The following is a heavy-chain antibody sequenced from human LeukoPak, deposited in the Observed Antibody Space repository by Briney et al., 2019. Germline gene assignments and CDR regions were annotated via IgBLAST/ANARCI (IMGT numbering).Heavy chain of an antibody. J-gene: IGHJ4*02. CDR3: ARGGYYYDSSGYYYGGYFDY. CDR2: INPSGGST. V-gene: IGHV1-46*01. CDR1: GYTFTSYY. Sequence: GASVRVSCKASGYTFTSYYMHWVRQAPGQGLEWMGIINPSGGSTSYAQKFQGRVTMTRDTSTSTVYMELSSLRSEDTAVYYCARGGYYYDSSGYYYGGYFDYWGQGTLVTVSS. D-gene: IGHD3-22*01.